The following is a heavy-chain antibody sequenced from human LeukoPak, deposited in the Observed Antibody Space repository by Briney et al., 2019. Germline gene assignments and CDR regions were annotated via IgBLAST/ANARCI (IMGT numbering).Heavy chain of an antibody. CDR2: ISGSGGST. CDR1: GFTFSSYA. D-gene: IGHD6-19*01. V-gene: IGHV3-23*01. J-gene: IGHJ4*02. CDR3: ARGLADSGWFDFDY. Sequence: GGSLRLSCAASGFTFSSYAMSWVRQAPGKGLEWVSAISGSGGSTYYADSVKGRFTISRDNSKNTLYLQMNSLRAEDTAVYYCARGLADSGWFDFDYWGQGTLVTVSS.